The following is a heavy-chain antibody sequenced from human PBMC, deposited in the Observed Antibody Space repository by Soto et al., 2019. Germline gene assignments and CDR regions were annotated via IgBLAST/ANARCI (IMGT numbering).Heavy chain of an antibody. J-gene: IGHJ4*02. CDR3: AREADFASSGYVLDY. CDR1: GYTFTSYY. CDR2: INPSGGST. D-gene: IGHD3-22*01. V-gene: IGHV1-46*01. Sequence: QVQLVQSGAEVKKPGASVKVSCKASGYTFTSYYMHWVRQAPGQGLEWMGIINPSGGSTSYAQKCQGRVTMTRDTSTSTVYMELSSLRSEDTAVYYCAREADFASSGYVLDYWGQGTLVTVSS.